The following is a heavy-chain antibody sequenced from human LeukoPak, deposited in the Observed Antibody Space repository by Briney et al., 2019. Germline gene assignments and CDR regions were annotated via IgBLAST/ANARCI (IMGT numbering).Heavy chain of an antibody. CDR2: INSDGSST. D-gene: IGHD1-14*01. J-gene: IGHJ4*02. CDR1: GFTFSSYW. Sequence: GGSLRLSCAASGFTFSSYWMHWVRQAPGKGLVWVSRINSDGSSTSYADSVKGRFTISRDNAKNTLYLQMNSLRAEDTTVYYCARESTANRFDYWGQGTLVTVSS. CDR3: ARESTANRFDY. V-gene: IGHV3-74*01.